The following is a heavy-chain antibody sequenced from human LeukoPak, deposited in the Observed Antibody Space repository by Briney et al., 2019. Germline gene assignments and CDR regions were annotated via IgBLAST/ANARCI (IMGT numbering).Heavy chain of an antibody. CDR2: IIPIFGTA. CDR3: AREDTSAAAGTYGY. V-gene: IGHV1-69*13. J-gene: IGHJ4*02. D-gene: IGHD6-13*01. Sequence: SVKVSCKASGGTFSSYAISWVRQAPGQGLEWMGGIIPIFGTANYAQKFQGRVTITADESTSTAYMEPSSLRSEDTAVYYCAREDTSAAAGTYGYWGQGTLVTVSS. CDR1: GGTFSSYA.